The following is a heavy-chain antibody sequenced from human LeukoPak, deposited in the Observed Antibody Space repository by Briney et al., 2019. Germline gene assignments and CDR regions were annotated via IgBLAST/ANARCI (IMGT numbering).Heavy chain of an antibody. D-gene: IGHD2-8*01. CDR1: GYTFTSYY. J-gene: IGHJ3*02. Sequence: GASVKVSCKASGYTFTSYYMHWVRQAPGQGLEWMGIINPSGGSTSYAQKFRGRVTMARGMSTSTVYMELSSLRSEDTAVYYCARDNGSRAFDIWGQGTMVTVSS. V-gene: IGHV1-46*01. CDR2: INPSGGST. CDR3: ARDNGSRAFDI.